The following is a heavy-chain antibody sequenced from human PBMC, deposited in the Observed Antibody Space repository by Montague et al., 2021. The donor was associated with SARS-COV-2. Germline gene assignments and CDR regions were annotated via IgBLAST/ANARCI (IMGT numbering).Heavy chain of an antibody. J-gene: IGHJ4*02. Sequence: SETLSLTCTVSGGSISDSNFHWGWIRRPPGKGLEWIGTLYYSGATYYNPSLKSRVTTSMDTSKNQFSLKLTSAIAADTAVYYCARLRGGTPGEHWGQGALVTVSS. D-gene: IGHD2-21*01. CDR1: GGSISDSNFH. CDR2: LYYSGAT. V-gene: IGHV4-39*07. CDR3: ARLRGGTPGEH.